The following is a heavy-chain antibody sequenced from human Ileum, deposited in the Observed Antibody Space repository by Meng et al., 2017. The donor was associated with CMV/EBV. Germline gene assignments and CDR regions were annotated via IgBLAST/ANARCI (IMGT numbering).Heavy chain of an antibody. CDR2: IDSNTGNP. Sequence: QVHLVQSGSELKKPGASVKVSCKTSGYTFTSNNIIWVRHAPGQGPEWVGGIDSNTGNPTYAQGFTGRFVFSLDTSVNTAYLQISSLKAEDTAVYYCARDGLSGRYFDYWGQGTLVTVSS. CDR1: GYTFTSNN. V-gene: IGHV7-4-1*02. D-gene: IGHD1-26*01. CDR3: ARDGLSGRYFDY. J-gene: IGHJ4*02.